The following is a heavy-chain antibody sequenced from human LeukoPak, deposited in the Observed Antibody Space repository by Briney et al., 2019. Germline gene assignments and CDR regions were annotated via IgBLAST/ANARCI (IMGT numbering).Heavy chain of an antibody. CDR1: GFTFDDYG. J-gene: IGHJ4*02. CDR2: ISGSGGST. V-gene: IGHV3-23*01. CDR3: AKGDLDYDILTGYPFDY. Sequence: GGSLRLSCAASGFTFDDYGMSWVRHAPGKGLEWVSAISGSGGSTYYADSVKGRFTISRDNSKNTLYPQMNSLRAEDTAVYYCAKGDLDYDILTGYPFDYWGQGTLVTVSS. D-gene: IGHD3-9*01.